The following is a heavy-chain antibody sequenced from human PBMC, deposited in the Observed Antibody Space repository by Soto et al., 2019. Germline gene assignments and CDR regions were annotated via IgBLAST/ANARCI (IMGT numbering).Heavy chain of an antibody. D-gene: IGHD5-18*01. V-gene: IGHV3-23*01. CDR1: GFTFSSYA. J-gene: IGHJ4*02. CDR2: ISGSGGST. Sequence: EVQLLESGGGLVQPGGSLRLSCAASGFTFSSYAMSWVRQAPGKGLEWVSAISGSGGSTYYADSVKGRFTISRDNSNNTMYLKMNSLRAEDTAVYYCAKDRGYRAGGIYYFDYWGQGTLVTGSS. CDR3: AKDRGYRAGGIYYFDY.